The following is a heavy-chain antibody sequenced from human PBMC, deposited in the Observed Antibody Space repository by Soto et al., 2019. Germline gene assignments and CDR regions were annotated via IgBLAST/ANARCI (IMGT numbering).Heavy chain of an antibody. CDR1: GGSFSGYY. CDR2: INHSGST. D-gene: IGHD5-12*01. Sequence: SETLSLTCAVYGGSFSGYYWSWIRQPPGKGLEWIGEINHSGSTNYNPSLKSRVTISVDTSKNHFSLRLSSVTAADTAVYYCARVGDGYNAEYFQHWGQGTLVTVSS. J-gene: IGHJ1*01. CDR3: ARVGDGYNAEYFQH. V-gene: IGHV4-34*01.